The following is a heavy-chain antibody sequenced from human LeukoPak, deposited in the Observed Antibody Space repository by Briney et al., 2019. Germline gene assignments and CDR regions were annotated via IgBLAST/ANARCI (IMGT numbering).Heavy chain of an antibody. D-gene: IGHD6-13*01. CDR1: GFTLSSYW. CDR2: INDDGSVR. Sequence: GGSLRRTCPASGFTLSSYWMPWVRQGPGKGLGSVSDINDDGSVRRYGDSVKGRFTISRDNAKNTLYLQVNNMQAEDTAIYFCARGGYSPVDHWGQGTLVTVSS. J-gene: IGHJ4*02. V-gene: IGHV3-74*01. CDR3: ARGGYSPVDH.